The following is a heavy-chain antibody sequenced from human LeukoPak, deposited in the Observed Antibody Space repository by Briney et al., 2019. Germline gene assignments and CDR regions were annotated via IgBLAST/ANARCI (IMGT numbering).Heavy chain of an antibody. CDR3: ARAIYDYVWGSYLDS. D-gene: IGHD3-16*02. V-gene: IGHV4-61*02. Sequence: SETLSLTCTVSGGSISSGSYYWSWIRQPAGKGLEWIGRIYTSGSTNYNPSLKSRVTISVDTSKNQFSLKLSSVTAADTAVYYYARAIYDYVWGSYLDSWGQGTLVTVSS. CDR2: IYTSGST. CDR1: GGSISSGSYY. J-gene: IGHJ4*02.